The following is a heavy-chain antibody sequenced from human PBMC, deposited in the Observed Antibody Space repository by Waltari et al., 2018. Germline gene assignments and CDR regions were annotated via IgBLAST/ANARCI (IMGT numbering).Heavy chain of an antibody. V-gene: IGHV3-48*04. CDR1: GFTFSSYS. CDR3: ASWGRWLQLSAFDI. D-gene: IGHD5-12*01. CDR2: ISSSSSTI. Sequence: EVQLVESGGGLVQPGGSLRLSCAASGFTFSSYSMTWVRQAPGKGLEWVSYISSSSSTIYYADSVKGRFTISRDNAKNSLYLQMNSLRAEDTAVYYCASWGRWLQLSAFDIWGQGTMVTVSS. J-gene: IGHJ3*02.